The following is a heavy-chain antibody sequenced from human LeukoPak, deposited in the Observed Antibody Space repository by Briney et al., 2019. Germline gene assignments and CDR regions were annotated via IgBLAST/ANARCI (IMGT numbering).Heavy chain of an antibody. D-gene: IGHD1-26*01. CDR3: AREGGSYPYYYYGMDV. CDR2: IYTSGST. V-gene: IGHV4-4*07. CDR1: GGSISSYY. Sequence: SETLSLTCTVSGGSISSYYCSWIRQPAGKGLEWIGRIYTSGSTNYNPSLKSRVTMSVDTSKNQFSLKLSSVTAADTAVYYCAREGGSYPYYYYGMDVWGQGTTVTVSS. J-gene: IGHJ6*02.